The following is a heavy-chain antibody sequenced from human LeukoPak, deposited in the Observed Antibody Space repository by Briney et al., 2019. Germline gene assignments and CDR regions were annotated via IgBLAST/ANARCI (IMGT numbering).Heavy chain of an antibody. Sequence: AGGSLRLSCAASGFTLSNYEMHWVRQAPGKGLEWVSYISSSGSIIYHADSVKGRFTISRDNAKNSLYLQMNSLRAEDTAVYYCTRGLIGDYWGQGTLVTVYS. CDR3: TRGLIGDY. CDR2: ISSSGSII. D-gene: IGHD3-22*01. V-gene: IGHV3-48*03. CDR1: GFTLSNYE. J-gene: IGHJ4*02.